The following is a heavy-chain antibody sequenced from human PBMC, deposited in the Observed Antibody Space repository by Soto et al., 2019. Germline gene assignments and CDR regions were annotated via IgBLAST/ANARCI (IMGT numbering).Heavy chain of an antibody. V-gene: IGHV3-53*01. CDR1: GFTVSNTY. CDR2: IYTAGGT. J-gene: IGHJ5*02. Sequence: PGGSLRLSCAASGFTVSNTYMTWVRQPPGKGLECVSVIYTAGGTNYADSVKGRFIISRDNSKNTLYLQMNSLRAEDTAVYYCSRALPVAKGGFDPWGQGTLVT. D-gene: IGHD2-2*01. CDR3: SRALPVAKGGFDP.